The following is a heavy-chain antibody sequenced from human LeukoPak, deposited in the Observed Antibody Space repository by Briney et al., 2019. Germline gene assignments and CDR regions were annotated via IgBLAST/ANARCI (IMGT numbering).Heavy chain of an antibody. J-gene: IGHJ3*02. D-gene: IGHD5-18*01. CDR1: GFTFSSCS. Sequence: GGSLRLSCAASGFTFSSCSINWVRQAPGKGLEWVSSISRSGESTFYADSVRGRFTISRDNSKNTLYLQMNSLRAEDTAVYYCAKDKHSYEILDAFDIWGQGTMVTVSS. CDR2: ISRSGEST. V-gene: IGHV3-23*01. CDR3: AKDKHSYEILDAFDI.